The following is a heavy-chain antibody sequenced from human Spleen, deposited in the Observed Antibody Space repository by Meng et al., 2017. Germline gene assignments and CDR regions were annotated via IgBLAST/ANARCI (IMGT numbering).Heavy chain of an antibody. J-gene: IGHJ2*01. D-gene: IGHD4-17*01. CDR3: ARGRRGSRTVTPPLYWYFDL. Sequence: VLLQLWCHGLLKPSETLSLAGVVSGWSLSDYYWSWIRQPPGKELEWIGEINHSGSTNYNPSLKSRVTISVDTSKNQFSLKLSSVTAADTAVYYCARGRRGSRTVTPPLYWYFDLWGRGTLVTVSS. CDR2: INHSGST. V-gene: IGHV4-34*01. CDR1: GWSLSDYY.